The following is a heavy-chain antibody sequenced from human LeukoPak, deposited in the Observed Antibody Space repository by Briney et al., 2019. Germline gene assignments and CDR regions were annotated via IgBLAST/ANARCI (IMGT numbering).Heavy chain of an antibody. J-gene: IGHJ4*02. D-gene: IGHD3-22*01. CDR3: AREGYYYDSSGYPGGGYFDY. CDR2: IYHSGST. CDR1: GYSISSGYY. V-gene: IGHV4-38-2*02. Sequence: SETLSLTCTVSGYSISSGYYWGWIRQPPGKGLEWIGSIYHSGSTYYNPSLKNRVTISVDTSKNQFSLKLSSVTAADTAVYYCAREGYYYDSSGYPGGGYFDYWGQGTLVTVSS.